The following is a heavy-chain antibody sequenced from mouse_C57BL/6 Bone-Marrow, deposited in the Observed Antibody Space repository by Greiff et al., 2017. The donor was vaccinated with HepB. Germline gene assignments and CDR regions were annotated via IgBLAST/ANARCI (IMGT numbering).Heavy chain of an antibody. J-gene: IGHJ3*01. Sequence: VQLQQPGAELVKPGASVKMSCKASGYTFTSYWITWVKQRPGQGLEWIGDIYPGSGSTNYNEKFKSKATLTVDTSSNTAYLQLSSLTSEDTAVYYCASYPNWDWFAYWGQGTLVTVSA. CDR1: GYTFTSYW. CDR2: IYPGSGST. D-gene: IGHD4-1*01. V-gene: IGHV1-55*01. CDR3: ASYPNWDWFAY.